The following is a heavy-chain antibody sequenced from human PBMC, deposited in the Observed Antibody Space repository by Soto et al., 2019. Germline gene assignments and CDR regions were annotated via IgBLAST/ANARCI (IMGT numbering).Heavy chain of an antibody. Sequence: EVQLVESGGGLVQPGGSLSLSFAASGFIFSIYSMSWVRQAPGKGLEWVSYISSGSGTIYYADSVRGRFTISRDNAKNSLYLQMNSLRAEDTAVYYCARDRSGSYFDSWGQGTLVTVSS. CDR1: GFIFSIYS. CDR3: ARDRSGSYFDS. J-gene: IGHJ4*02. D-gene: IGHD1-26*01. CDR2: ISSGSGTI. V-gene: IGHV3-48*01.